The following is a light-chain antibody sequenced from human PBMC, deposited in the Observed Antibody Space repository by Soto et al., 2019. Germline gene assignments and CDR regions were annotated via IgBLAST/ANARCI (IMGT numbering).Light chain of an antibody. CDR2: SNN. CDR3: AAWDDSLNVLV. V-gene: IGLV1-44*01. CDR1: SSNIGGTNY. Sequence: QSVLTQPPSASGTPGQKVFISCSGSSSNIGGTNYAYWYQQLPGAAPKLLIYSNNQRPSGVPGRFSGSKSGTSASLAISGLQSDDETQYYCAAWDDSLNVLVFGGGTKLTVL. J-gene: IGLJ2*01.